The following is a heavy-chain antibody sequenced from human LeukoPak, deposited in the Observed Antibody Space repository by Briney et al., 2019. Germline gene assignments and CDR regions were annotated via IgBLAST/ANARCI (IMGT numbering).Heavy chain of an antibody. CDR2: IVVGSGNT. Sequence: SVTVSCKASGFTFTSSAMQWVRQARGQRLEWIGWIVVGSGNTNYAQEFQERVTITRDMSTSTAYMELSSLRSEDTAVYYCAAAPKYNWNPNWFDPWGQGTLVTVSS. V-gene: IGHV1-58*02. CDR1: GFTFTSSA. D-gene: IGHD1-20*01. J-gene: IGHJ5*02. CDR3: AAAPKYNWNPNWFDP.